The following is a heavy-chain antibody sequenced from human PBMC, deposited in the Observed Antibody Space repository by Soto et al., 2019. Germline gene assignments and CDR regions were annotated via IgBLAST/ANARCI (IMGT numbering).Heavy chain of an antibody. V-gene: IGHV1-3*01. CDR3: ARSVAGAAAVRNWFDP. Sequence: ASVKVSCKASGYTFTSYAMHWVRQAPGQRLEWMGIINAGNGNTKYSQKFQGRVTMTRDTSASTAYMELSSLRSEDTAVYYCARSVAGAAAVRNWFDPWGQGTLVTVSS. CDR1: GYTFTSYA. J-gene: IGHJ5*02. D-gene: IGHD6-13*01. CDR2: INAGNGNT.